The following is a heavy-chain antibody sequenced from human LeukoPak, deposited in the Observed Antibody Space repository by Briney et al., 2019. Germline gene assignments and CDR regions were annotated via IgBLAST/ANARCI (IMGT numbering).Heavy chain of an antibody. J-gene: IGHJ4*02. CDR2: INQDASEI. V-gene: IGHV3-7*01. Sequence: GGSLRLSCAASGFTFSTFWMNWYRQAPGKGLEWVGNINQDASEINYVDSVRGRFTISRDNAENSLHLQMNSLRAEDTAVYYCATDRDNSDWQKRFDSWGQGTLVTVSS. CDR1: GFTFSTFW. D-gene: IGHD2-21*02. CDR3: ATDRDNSDWQKRFDS.